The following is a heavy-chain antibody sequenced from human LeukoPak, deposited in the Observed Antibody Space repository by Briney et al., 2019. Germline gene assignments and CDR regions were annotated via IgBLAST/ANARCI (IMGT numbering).Heavy chain of an antibody. J-gene: IGHJ6*02. Sequence: SETLSLTCTVSGGSISSRSYSRGWIRQPPGKGLEWIGSDLYSGTTHYSPSLRGRVSISLDTSKNQFSLKLTSVTAADTAVYYCVSLSESVGWNYYYGMDVWGQGTTVIVSS. D-gene: IGHD1-26*01. CDR2: DLYSGTT. CDR1: GGSISSRSYS. CDR3: VSLSESVGWNYYYGMDV. V-gene: IGHV4-39*07.